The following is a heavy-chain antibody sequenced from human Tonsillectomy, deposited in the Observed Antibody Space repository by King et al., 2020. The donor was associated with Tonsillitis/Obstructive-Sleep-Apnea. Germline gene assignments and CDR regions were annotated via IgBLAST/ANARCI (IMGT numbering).Heavy chain of an antibody. Sequence: DVQLVESGGGLVRPGGSLRLSCSASGFLFRNYWMTWVRQAPGKGLEWVANIKQDESQKYYVDSVKGRFTISRDNSKNSVYLQMNSLRVEDTAVYYCAKGLRGYTTSDVDHWGQGILVTVSS. V-gene: IGHV3-7*04. CDR3: AKGLRGYTTSDVDH. CDR2: IKQDESQK. CDR1: GFLFRNYW. D-gene: IGHD5-12*01. J-gene: IGHJ5*02.